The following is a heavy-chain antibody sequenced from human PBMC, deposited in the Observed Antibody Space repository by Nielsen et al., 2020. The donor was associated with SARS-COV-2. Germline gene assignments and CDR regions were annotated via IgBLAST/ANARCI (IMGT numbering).Heavy chain of an antibody. CDR1: GYTFTTYG. Sequence: ASVKVSCKASGYTFTTYGIGWVRQASGQGLEWMGWISRNNGKTQYAQKFQGRVTMTTDTSTTTAYMELRSLRSDDTAVYYCARGAGRYWEATYFDYWGQGTLVTVSS. D-gene: IGHD3-10*01. CDR2: ISRNNGKT. CDR3: ARGAGRYWEATYFDY. V-gene: IGHV1-18*04. J-gene: IGHJ4*02.